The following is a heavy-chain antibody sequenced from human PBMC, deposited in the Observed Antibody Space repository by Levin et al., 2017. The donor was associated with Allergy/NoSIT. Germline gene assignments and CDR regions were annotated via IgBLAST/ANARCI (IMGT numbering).Heavy chain of an antibody. V-gene: IGHV2-70*11. Sequence: SGPTLVKPTQTLTLTCTFSGFSLTTSGMCVSWIRQPPGKALEWLARIDWDDDKYYSTSLKTRLTISKDTSKNQVVLTMTNMDPVDTATYYCARIPHLGYNYGFYYGMDVWGQGTTVTVSS. CDR1: GFSLTTSGMC. CDR3: ARIPHLGYNYGFYYGMDV. CDR2: IDWDDDK. D-gene: IGHD5-18*01. J-gene: IGHJ6*02.